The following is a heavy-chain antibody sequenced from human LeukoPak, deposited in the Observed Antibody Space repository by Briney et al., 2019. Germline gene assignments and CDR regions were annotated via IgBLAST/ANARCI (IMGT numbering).Heavy chain of an antibody. Sequence: GGSLRLSCAASGFTFSSYGMHWVRQTPGKGLEWVAVIWYDGSNKYYADSVKGRFTISRDNSKNTLYLQMTSLRAEDTVVYYSARDEAARHGEIYYYHCMDVWGKGTTVTVSS. V-gene: IGHV3-33*01. J-gene: IGHJ6*03. D-gene: IGHD6-6*01. CDR2: IWYDGSNK. CDR1: GFTFSSYG. CDR3: ARDEAARHGEIYYYHCMDV.